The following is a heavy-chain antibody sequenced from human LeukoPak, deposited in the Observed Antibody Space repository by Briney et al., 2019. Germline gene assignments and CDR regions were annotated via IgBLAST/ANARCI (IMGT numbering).Heavy chain of an antibody. CDR2: IWYDGSNK. CDR3: ARRIAAAAAPYYFGY. J-gene: IGHJ4*02. CDR1: RFTFRNYG. D-gene: IGHD6-13*01. V-gene: IGHV3-33*03. Sequence: GMSLRLPCAASRFTFRNYGMHWVRQAPGKGLEWVAVIWYDGSNKYYADSVKGRFTISRDNAKNTLYLQMNSLRAEDTAVYYCARRIAAAAAPYYFGYWGQGTLVTVSS.